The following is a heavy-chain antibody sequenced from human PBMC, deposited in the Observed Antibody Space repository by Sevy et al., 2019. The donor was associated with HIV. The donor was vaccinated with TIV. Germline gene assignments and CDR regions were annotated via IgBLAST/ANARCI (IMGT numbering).Heavy chain of an antibody. V-gene: IGHV3-30*18. D-gene: IGHD2-21*02. Sequence: GESLKISCAASGFTFSSYGMHWVRQAPGKGLEWVAVISYDGSNKYYADSVKGRFTISRDNSKNTLYLQMNSLRAEDTAAYYCAKVDGAVTAPFDYWGQGTLVTVSS. CDR2: ISYDGSNK. CDR1: GFTFSSYG. CDR3: AKVDGAVTAPFDY. J-gene: IGHJ4*02.